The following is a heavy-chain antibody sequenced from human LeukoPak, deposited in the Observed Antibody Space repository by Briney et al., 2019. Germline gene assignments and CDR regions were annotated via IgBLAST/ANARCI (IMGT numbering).Heavy chain of an antibody. CDR3: AREEGMTTVTRCAFDI. J-gene: IGHJ3*02. CDR2: IYYSGST. CDR1: GGSISSGDYY. Sequence: PSQTLSLTCTVSGGSISSGDYYWSWIRQPPGKGLEWIGYIYYSGSTYYNPSLKSRVTISVDTSKNQFSLKLSSVTAADTAVYYCAREEGMTTVTRCAFDIWGQGTMVTVSS. V-gene: IGHV4-30-4*08. D-gene: IGHD4-17*01.